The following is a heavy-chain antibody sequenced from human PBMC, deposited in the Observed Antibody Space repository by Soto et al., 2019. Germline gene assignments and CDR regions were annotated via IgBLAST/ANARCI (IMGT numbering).Heavy chain of an antibody. V-gene: IGHV3-33*01. CDR3: ARRQMPPPTRGAANARGGMDV. J-gene: IGHJ6*02. D-gene: IGHD6-13*01. CDR2: IWNDGSNN. Sequence: QVQLVESGGGVVQPGRSLRLSCAASGFTFNNYGMHWVRQAPGKGLEWLAVIWNDGSNNYYANSVKGRFTISRDNSKNTLYLQMSSLRAEDTAVYYCARRQMPPPTRGAANARGGMDVWGQGTTVTVSS. CDR1: GFTFNNYG.